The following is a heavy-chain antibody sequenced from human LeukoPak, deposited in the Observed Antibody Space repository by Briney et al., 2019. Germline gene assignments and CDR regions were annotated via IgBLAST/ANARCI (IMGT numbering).Heavy chain of an antibody. CDR1: GGTFSSYA. J-gene: IGHJ4*02. Sequence: GSSVKVSCKASGGTFSSYAISWVRQAPGQGLEWMGGIIPIFGTANYAQKFQGRVTITADESTSTAYMELSSLRSEDTAVYYCARVGCSSTSCYPNFDYWGQGTLVTVCS. CDR3: ARVGCSSTSCYPNFDY. CDR2: IIPIFGTA. V-gene: IGHV1-69*01. D-gene: IGHD2-2*01.